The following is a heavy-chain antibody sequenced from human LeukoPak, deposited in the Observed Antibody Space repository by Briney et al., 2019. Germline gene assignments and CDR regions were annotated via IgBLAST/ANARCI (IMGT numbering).Heavy chain of an antibody. CDR1: GYTFTSYD. D-gene: IGHD4-17*01. Sequence: ASVKVSCKASGYTFTSYDINWVRQAPGQGLEWMGWMNPNSGNTDYAQKFQGRVTMTRNTSISTAYMELSSLRSEDTAVYYCARVNYGDYDYYYGMDVWGQGTTVTVSS. J-gene: IGHJ6*02. V-gene: IGHV1-8*01. CDR2: MNPNSGNT. CDR3: ARVNYGDYDYYYGMDV.